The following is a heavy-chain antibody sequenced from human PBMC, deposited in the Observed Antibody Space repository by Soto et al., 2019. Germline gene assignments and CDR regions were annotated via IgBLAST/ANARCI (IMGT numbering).Heavy chain of an antibody. Sequence: SQTLSRTCAISGDSVSSNSAAWNWIRQSPSRGLEWLGRTYYRSKWYSDYAVSVKSRVTINPDTSQNQFSLQLNSVTPEDTAVYYCAIGGLGVTVFRMDVCGQGTTVTVSS. D-gene: IGHD3-16*01. CDR2: TYYRSKWYS. J-gene: IGHJ6*02. CDR3: AIGGLGVTVFRMDV. CDR1: GDSVSSNSAA. V-gene: IGHV6-1*01.